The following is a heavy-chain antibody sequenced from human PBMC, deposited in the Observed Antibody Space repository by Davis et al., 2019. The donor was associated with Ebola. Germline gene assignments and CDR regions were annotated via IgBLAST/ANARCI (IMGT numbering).Heavy chain of an antibody. CDR2: IDSRSGDT. D-gene: IGHD3-10*01. Sequence: ASVKVSCKASGYTFADCYIHWVRLAPGQGLEWMGRIDSRSGDTNYAQKFQGRVTMTRNTSISTAYMGVSSLRSEDTAVYYCARAPTWSQINYYCFDYWGQGTLVTVSS. CDR3: ARAPTWSQINYYCFDY. J-gene: IGHJ4*02. V-gene: IGHV1-2*06. CDR1: GYTFADCY.